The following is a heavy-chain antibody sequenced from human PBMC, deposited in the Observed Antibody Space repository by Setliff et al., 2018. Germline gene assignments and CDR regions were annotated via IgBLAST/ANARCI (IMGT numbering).Heavy chain of an antibody. J-gene: IGHJ4*02. Sequence: ASVKVSSKASGYAFGSSGISWVRQAPGQGLEWMGWISAYNGYIVYAQKFQGRVTMTTDTSTTTAYMEVRSLRSDDTAVYYCARDRKEIVVKPPAASLDYWGQGTQVTVSS. D-gene: IGHD2-2*01. CDR1: GYAFGSSG. V-gene: IGHV1-18*01. CDR2: ISAYNGYI. CDR3: ARDRKEIVVKPPAASLDY.